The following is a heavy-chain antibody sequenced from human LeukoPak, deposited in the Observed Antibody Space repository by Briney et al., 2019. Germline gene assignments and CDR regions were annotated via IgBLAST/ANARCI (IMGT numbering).Heavy chain of an antibody. CDR2: MYYSGST. CDR1: GGSISSGDYY. Sequence: SETLSLTCTVSGGSISSGDYYWSWIRQPPGKGLEWIAYMYYSGSTYYNPSLKSRVTMSADTSKNQLSLKLSSVTAADTAVYYCARPYYYDSRIDPWGRGIGVTVSS. CDR3: ARPYYYDSRIDP. J-gene: IGHJ5*02. D-gene: IGHD3-22*01. V-gene: IGHV4-30-4*01.